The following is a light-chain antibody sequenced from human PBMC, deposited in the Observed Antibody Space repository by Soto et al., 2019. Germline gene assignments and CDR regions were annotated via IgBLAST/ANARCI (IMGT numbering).Light chain of an antibody. CDR2: EVS. Sequence: DIVMTQTPPSLSVTPGQPASFSCRSSQSLLESDGRTYLYWYVQKPGQPPQLLIYEVSNRFSGVPARISGSGSGTDFTLKISRVEPEDVGVYYCLQSLQLPLTFGGGTKVEIK. CDR3: LQSLQLPLT. CDR1: QSLLESDGRTY. J-gene: IGKJ4*01. V-gene: IGKV2D-29*01.